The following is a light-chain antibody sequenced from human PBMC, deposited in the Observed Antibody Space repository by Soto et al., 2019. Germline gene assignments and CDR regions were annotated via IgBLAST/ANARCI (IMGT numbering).Light chain of an antibody. Sequence: ENVLTQSPGTLSLSPGERATLSCRASPSVSTNYLAWYQQTPGQAPRLLNYSTSTRATGIPDRFSGSGSGTDFTLTISRLEPEDFAVYYCQRYDSSLYTFGQGTKLEIK. CDR2: STS. J-gene: IGKJ2*01. V-gene: IGKV3-20*01. CDR3: QRYDSSLYT. CDR1: PSVSTNY.